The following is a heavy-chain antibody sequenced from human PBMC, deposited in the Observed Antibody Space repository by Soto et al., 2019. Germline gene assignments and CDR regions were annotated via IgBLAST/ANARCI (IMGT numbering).Heavy chain of an antibody. D-gene: IGHD6-13*01. CDR2: IYPADSDT. V-gene: IGHV5-51*01. Sequence: GESLKISCKGSGYSFTRNWVGWVRQMPGKGLGWVGIIYPADSDTRYSPSFQGQVTISADKSISTAYLQWSSLKASDTAIYYCARLAAAGTPSYYYGMDVWGQGTTVTVSS. CDR3: ARLAAAGTPSYYYGMDV. CDR1: GYSFTRNW. J-gene: IGHJ6*02.